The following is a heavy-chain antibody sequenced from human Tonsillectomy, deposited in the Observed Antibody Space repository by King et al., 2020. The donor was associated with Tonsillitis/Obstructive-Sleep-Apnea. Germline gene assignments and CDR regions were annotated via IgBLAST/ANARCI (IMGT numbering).Heavy chain of an antibody. V-gene: IGHV3-15*01. Sequence: VQLVESGGGLVKPGGSLILSCAASGFTFRNAWMSWVRQAPGMGLEWVGRIKSKTYGGTTDYAAPVKGRFTTSRGDSKNTLYLQMDSLKTEDTAVYYCSTLWFRELLTDYWGQGTLVTVSS. CDR3: STLWFRELLTDY. J-gene: IGHJ4*02. CDR2: IKSKTYGGTT. CDR1: GFTFRNAW. D-gene: IGHD3-10*01.